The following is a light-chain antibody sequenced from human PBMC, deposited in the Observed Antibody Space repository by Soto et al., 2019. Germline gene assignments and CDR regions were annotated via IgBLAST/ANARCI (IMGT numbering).Light chain of an antibody. J-gene: IGKJ1*01. CDR3: QQYYSTLWT. Sequence: DIVMTQSPDSLAVSLSERATISCKSSQTLLYSSNNKNYLAWYQQKPGQPPKLLMYWASTRQSGVPDRFSGSGSGTDFTLTISSLQAEDVAVYYCQQYYSTLWTFGQGTKVEIK. CDR2: WAS. V-gene: IGKV4-1*01. CDR1: QTLLYSSNNKNY.